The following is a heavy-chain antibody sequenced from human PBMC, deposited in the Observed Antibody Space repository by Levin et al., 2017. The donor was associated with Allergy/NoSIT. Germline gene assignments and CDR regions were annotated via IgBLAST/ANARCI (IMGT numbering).Heavy chain of an antibody. CDR2: INTDGSST. D-gene: IGHD2-15*01. CDR1: GFNFKTYW. Sequence: GESLKISCAASGFNFKTYWMHWVRQAPGKGLVWVSRINTDGSSTSYAASVKGRFTISRDNVKETLYLQMISLTADDTAVYYCARARTPTLDDYWGQGTLVTVSS. V-gene: IGHV3-74*01. J-gene: IGHJ4*02. CDR3: ARARTPTLDDY.